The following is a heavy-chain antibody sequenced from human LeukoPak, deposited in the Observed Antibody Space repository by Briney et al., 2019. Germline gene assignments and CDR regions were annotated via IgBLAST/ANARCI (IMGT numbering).Heavy chain of an antibody. D-gene: IGHD3-10*01. Sequence: GGSLRLSCAASGFSFSSYAMNWVRQAPGKGLEGASCIRSSADSTYYADSVKGRFTISRDNSKNTLFLQINSLRAEDTAVYYCAKDRLPETYYGSGGNDYWGQGTLVTVSS. J-gene: IGHJ4*02. CDR1: GFSFSSYA. CDR2: IRSSADST. CDR3: AKDRLPETYYGSGGNDY. V-gene: IGHV3-23*01.